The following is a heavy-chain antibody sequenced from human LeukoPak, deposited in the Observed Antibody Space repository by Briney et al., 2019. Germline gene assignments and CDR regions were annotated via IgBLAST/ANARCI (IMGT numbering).Heavy chain of an antibody. CDR3: ARDLRNYYDSSGYYKYYYGMDV. CDR1: GFTFSSYA. J-gene: IGHJ6*02. V-gene: IGHV3-23*01. CDR2: ISGSGGST. Sequence: PGGSLRLSCAASGFTFSSYAMSWVRQAPGKGLEWVSAISGSGGSTYYADSVKGRFTISRDNSKNTLYLQMNSLRAEDTAVYYCARDLRNYYDSSGYYKYYYGMDVWGQGTTVTVSS. D-gene: IGHD3-22*01.